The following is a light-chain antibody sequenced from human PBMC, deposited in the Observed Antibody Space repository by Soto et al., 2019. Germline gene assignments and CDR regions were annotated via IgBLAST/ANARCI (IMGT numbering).Light chain of an antibody. CDR1: PSISSR. CDR2: KAS. V-gene: IGKV1-5*03. Sequence: DIQMTQSPSTLSASVGDRVTITCRASPSISSRLAWYQQKPGKAPKLLIYKASSLDSGVPSSFCGSRAGTEFSLTISSRQPDEFATDYCQQYNSYPKTFGQGTKVDIK. CDR3: QQYNSYPKT. J-gene: IGKJ1*01.